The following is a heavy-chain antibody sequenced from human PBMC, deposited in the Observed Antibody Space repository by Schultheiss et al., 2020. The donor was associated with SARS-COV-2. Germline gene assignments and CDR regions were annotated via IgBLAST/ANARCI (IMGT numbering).Heavy chain of an antibody. CDR2: VSSSSGYI. V-gene: IGHV3-21*04. CDR1: GFLFSTYS. CDR3: ARVETVATFFDY. Sequence: GESLKISCAASGFLFSTYSMHWVRQAPGKGLEWVSSVSSSSGYIYYADSVKGRFTISRDNSRNTLYLQMNSLKPEDTAVYFCARVETVATFFDYWGQGTLVTVSS. D-gene: IGHD4-23*01. J-gene: IGHJ4*02.